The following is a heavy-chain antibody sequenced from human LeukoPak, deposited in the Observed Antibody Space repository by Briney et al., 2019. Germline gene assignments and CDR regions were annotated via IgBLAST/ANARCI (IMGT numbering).Heavy chain of an antibody. V-gene: IGHV4-30-4*01. J-gene: IGHJ3*02. Sequence: SETLSLTCTVSGGSISSGDYYWSWIRQPPGKGLEWIGYIYYSGSTYYNPSLKSRVTISVDTSKNQLSLKLSSVTAADTAVYYCARTLLEEDAFDIWGQGTMVTVSS. CDR2: IYYSGST. CDR1: GGSISSGDYY. D-gene: IGHD3-10*01. CDR3: ARTLLEEDAFDI.